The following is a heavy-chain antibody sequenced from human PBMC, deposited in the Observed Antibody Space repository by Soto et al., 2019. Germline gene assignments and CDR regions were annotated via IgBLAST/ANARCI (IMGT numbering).Heavy chain of an antibody. V-gene: IGHV4-38-2*02. CDR3: AREAHCGGDCYSEGYYYYGMDV. Sequence: SETLSLTCTVSGYSISSGYYWGWIRQPPGKGLEWIGSIYHSGSTYYNPSLKSRVTISVDTSKNQFSLKLSSVTAADTAVYYCAREAHCGGDCYSEGYYYYGMDVWGQGTTVTVSS. J-gene: IGHJ6*02. D-gene: IGHD2-21*02. CDR1: GYSISSGYY. CDR2: IYHSGST.